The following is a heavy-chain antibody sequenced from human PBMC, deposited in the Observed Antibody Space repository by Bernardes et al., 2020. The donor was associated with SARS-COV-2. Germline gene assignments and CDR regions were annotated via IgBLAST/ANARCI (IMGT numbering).Heavy chain of an antibody. J-gene: IGHJ4*02. CDR3: VRGYSTSWSSSFDY. CDR2: ISYDGSSQ. D-gene: IGHD6-13*01. V-gene: IGHV3-30-3*01. Sequence: GGSLSLSCAASGFTFTRNAMHWVRQPPGKGLEWVAIISYDGSSQFYADSVKGRFTISRDNSKNTLSLQMNSLRPEDTAIYYCVRGYSTSWSSSFDYWGQGTLVTVSS. CDR1: GFTFTRNA.